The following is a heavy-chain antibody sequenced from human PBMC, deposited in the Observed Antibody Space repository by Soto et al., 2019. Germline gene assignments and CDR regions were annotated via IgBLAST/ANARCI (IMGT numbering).Heavy chain of an antibody. D-gene: IGHD4-17*01. J-gene: IGHJ4*02. Sequence: QVQLVESGGGVVQPGRSLRLSCAASGFTFSSYGMHWVRQAPGKGLEWVAVIWYDGSNKYYADSEKGRFTISRDNSKNTLYLQMNSLRAEDTAVYYCAREGLYGDYTALVDYWGQGTLVTVSS. CDR2: IWYDGSNK. CDR1: GFTFSSYG. V-gene: IGHV3-33*01. CDR3: AREGLYGDYTALVDY.